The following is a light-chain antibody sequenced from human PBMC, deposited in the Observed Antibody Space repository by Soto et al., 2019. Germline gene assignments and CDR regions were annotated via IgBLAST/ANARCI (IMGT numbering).Light chain of an antibody. CDR3: QQSLPTPWT. Sequence: DIQMTQSPSSLSASVGDSVSITCRASQSITSYLNWYQQKPGKAPMLLIYASSTLQSGVPSRFSGSGSGTDFTLTISSLQPEDFATYHCQQSLPTPWTFGQGTKVQI. CDR2: ASS. J-gene: IGKJ1*01. V-gene: IGKV1-39*01. CDR1: QSITSY.